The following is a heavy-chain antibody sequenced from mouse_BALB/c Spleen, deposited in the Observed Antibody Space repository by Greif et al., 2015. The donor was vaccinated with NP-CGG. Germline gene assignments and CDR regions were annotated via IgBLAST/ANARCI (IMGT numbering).Heavy chain of an antibody. J-gene: IGHJ4*01. CDR1: GYTFTDYY. V-gene: IGHV1-84*02. CDR3: ARRTGTEAMDF. CDR2: IYPGSGNT. D-gene: IGHD4-1*01. Sequence: VQLQESGPELVKPGASVKTSCKASGYTFTDYYINWVKQKPGQGLEWIGWIYPGSGNTKYNEKFKGKATLTVDTSSRTVYTQFSILTSEDTAVYFCARRTGTEAMDFWGQGTSVTVSS.